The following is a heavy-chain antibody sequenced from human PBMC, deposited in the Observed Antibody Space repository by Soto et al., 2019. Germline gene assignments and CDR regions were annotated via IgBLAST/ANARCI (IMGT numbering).Heavy chain of an antibody. D-gene: IGHD6-19*01. CDR2: IYYSGST. CDR1: VGSFSSGSHY. Sequence: SETLSLTWRVSVGSFSSGSHYWSWKRQPPGKGLEWIGYIYYSGSTNYNPSLKSRVTISVDTSKNQFSLKLSSVTSEDTAGYYCARDRVAGTGSGYDDYGMDVWGQGTTVTVSS. V-gene: IGHV4-61*01. J-gene: IGHJ6*02. CDR3: ARDRVAGTGSGYDDYGMDV.